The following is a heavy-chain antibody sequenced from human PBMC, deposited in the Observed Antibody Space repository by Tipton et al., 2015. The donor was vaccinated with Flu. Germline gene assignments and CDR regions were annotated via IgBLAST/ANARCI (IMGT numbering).Heavy chain of an antibody. Sequence: LRLSCSVSGGPFNSGTFHWSWIRLPAGKGLEWVGRIYNNGRIDYNPSLKSRVTISLDASTNEFFLRLTSVTAADTAVYYCARVLGSGGPDYWGHGMPVTVSS. J-gene: IGHJ4*01. D-gene: IGHD6-19*01. CDR3: ARVLGSGGPDY. V-gene: IGHV4-61*02. CDR2: IYNNGRI. CDR1: GGPFNSGTFH.